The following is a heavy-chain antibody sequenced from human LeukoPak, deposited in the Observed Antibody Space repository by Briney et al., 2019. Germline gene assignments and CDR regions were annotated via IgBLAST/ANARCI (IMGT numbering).Heavy chain of an antibody. D-gene: IGHD3-22*01. J-gene: IGHJ4*02. Sequence: GGSLRLSCAASGFTFSNHAMSWVRQAPGKGLEWVSGISGSGGSTYYADSVKGRFAISRDNSQNTLYLQMSSLRAEDTAVYYCAKGDTHYYGSSGYYYWGQGTLVTVSS. CDR2: ISGSGGST. V-gene: IGHV3-23*01. CDR1: GFTFSNHA. CDR3: AKGDTHYYGSSGYYY.